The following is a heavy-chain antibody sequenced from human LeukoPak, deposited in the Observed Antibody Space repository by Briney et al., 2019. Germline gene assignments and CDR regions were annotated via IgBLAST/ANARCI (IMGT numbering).Heavy chain of an antibody. CDR2: VWDDGSSQ. D-gene: IGHD6-19*01. CDR1: GFTVSSYG. V-gene: IGHV3-33*06. J-gene: IGHJ4*02. Sequence: GGSLRLSCAASGFTVSSYGMRWVRQAPGKGLQWVAVVWDDGSSQNYADSVKGRFTISRDNSKNMLYLQMNSLRAEDTAVYYCAKDQWNPDYWGQGTLVSVSS. CDR3: AKDQWNPDY.